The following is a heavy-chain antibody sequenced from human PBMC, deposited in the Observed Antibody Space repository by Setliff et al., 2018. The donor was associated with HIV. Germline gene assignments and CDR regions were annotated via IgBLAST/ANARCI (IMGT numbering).Heavy chain of an antibody. CDR1: GFNFNNHA. D-gene: IGHD4-17*01. CDR3: AKDGYSDYLKSYFDY. Sequence: PGGSLRLSCAASGFNFNNHAMRWVRQAPGKGPECVAVISDDGSAKYYADSVKGRFTISRDNSKDTLYLQMNSLRAEDTAVYYCAKDGYSDYLKSYFDYWGQGTLVTVSS. CDR2: ISDDGSAK. V-gene: IGHV3-30*04. J-gene: IGHJ4*02.